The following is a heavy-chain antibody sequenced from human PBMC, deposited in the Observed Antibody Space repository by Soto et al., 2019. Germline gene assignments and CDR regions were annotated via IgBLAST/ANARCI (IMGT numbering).Heavy chain of an antibody. V-gene: IGHV1-46*01. D-gene: IGHD1-26*01. CDR3: ARDGGVGAYTNWFDP. J-gene: IGHJ5*02. CDR2: INPSGGST. Sequence: GQGLEWMGIINPSGGSTSYAQKFQGRVTMTRDTSTSTVYMELSSLRSEDTAVYYCARDGGVGAYTNWFDPWGQGTLVTVSS.